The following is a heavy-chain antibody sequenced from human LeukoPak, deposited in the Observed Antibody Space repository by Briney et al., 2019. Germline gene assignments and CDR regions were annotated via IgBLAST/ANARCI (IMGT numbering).Heavy chain of an antibody. CDR3: ASSHPYGGNSLGAFDI. D-gene: IGHD4-23*01. V-gene: IGHV4-59*08. J-gene: IGHJ3*02. Sequence: SETLSLTCTVSGASISSYYWSWIRQPPGKGLEWIGYIYYSGSTNYNPSLKSRVTISVDTSKNQFSLKLSSVTAADTAVYYCASSHPYGGNSLGAFDIWGQGTMVTVSS. CDR2: IYYSGST. CDR1: GASISSYY.